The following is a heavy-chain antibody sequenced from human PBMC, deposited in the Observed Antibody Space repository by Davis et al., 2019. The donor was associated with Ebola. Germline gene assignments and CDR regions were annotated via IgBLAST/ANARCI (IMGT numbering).Heavy chain of an antibody. Sequence: SETLSLTCAVYGGSFSGYYWSWIRQPPGKGLEWIGSIYYSGSTYYNPSLKSRVTISVDTSKNQFSLKLSSVTAADTAVYYCARREAFYYYGMDVWGQGTTVTVSS. CDR1: GGSFSGYY. J-gene: IGHJ6*02. V-gene: IGHV4-34*01. CDR2: IYYSGST. CDR3: ARREAFYYYGMDV.